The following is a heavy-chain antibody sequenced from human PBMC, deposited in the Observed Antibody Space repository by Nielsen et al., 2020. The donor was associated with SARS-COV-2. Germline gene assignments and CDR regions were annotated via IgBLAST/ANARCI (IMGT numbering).Heavy chain of an antibody. CDR1: GGSISSGGYY. CDR3: AGSTSLMDYYMDV. V-gene: IGHV4-31*03. J-gene: IGHJ6*03. D-gene: IGHD2-2*01. Sequence: SETLSLTCTVSGGSISSGGYYWSWIRQHPGKGLEWIGYIYYSGSTYYNPSLKSRVTISVDTSKNQFSLKLSSVTAADTAVYYCAGSTSLMDYYMDVWGKGTTVTVSS. CDR2: IYYSGST.